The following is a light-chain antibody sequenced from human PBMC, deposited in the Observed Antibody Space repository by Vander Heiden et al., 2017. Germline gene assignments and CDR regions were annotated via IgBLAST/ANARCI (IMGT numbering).Light chain of an antibody. CDR1: NIESKG. CDR2: DDF. J-gene: IGLJ3*02. V-gene: IGLV3-21*02. Sequence: SSVLTQPRPVPVARGQTARIPCGGNNIESKGVHWYQKKPGQAPVLAVYDDFERPSGIPDRFSGSNSGNTATLTISRVEAGDEADYYCQVWDNSGDRGVFGGGTKLTVL. CDR3: QVWDNSGDRGV.